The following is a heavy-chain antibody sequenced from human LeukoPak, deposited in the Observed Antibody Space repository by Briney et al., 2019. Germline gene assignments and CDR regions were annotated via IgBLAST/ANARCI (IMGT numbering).Heavy chain of an antibody. V-gene: IGHV1-69*02. D-gene: IGHD2-2*01. CDR3: ARARDIVVVPAANDAFGI. Sequence: GSSVKVSCKASGGTFSSYTISWVRQAPGQGLEWMGRIIPILGIANYAQKFQGRVTITADKSTSTAYMELSSLRSEDTAVYYCARARDIVVVPAANDAFGIWGQGTMVTDSS. CDR2: IIPILGIA. CDR1: GGTFSSYT. J-gene: IGHJ3*02.